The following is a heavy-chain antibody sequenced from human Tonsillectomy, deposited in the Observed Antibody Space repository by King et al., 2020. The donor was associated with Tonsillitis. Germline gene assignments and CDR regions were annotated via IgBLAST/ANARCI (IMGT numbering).Heavy chain of an antibody. CDR2: INHSGST. CDR1: GGSFSGYY. CDR3: ARARCSCSSCYLRIGGYYYYGMDV. Sequence: VQLQQWGAGLLKPSETLSLTCAVYGGSFSGYYWSWIRQPPGKGLEWIGEINHSGSTNYNPSLKSRVTISVDTSKNQFSLKLSSVTAADTAVYYCARARCSCSSCYLRIGGYYYYGMDVWGQGTTVTVSS. J-gene: IGHJ6*02. D-gene: IGHD2-15*01. V-gene: IGHV4-34*01.